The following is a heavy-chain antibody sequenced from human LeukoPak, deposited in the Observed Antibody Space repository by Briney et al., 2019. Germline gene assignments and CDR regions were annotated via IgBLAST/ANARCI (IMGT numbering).Heavy chain of an antibody. CDR1: GFTFSSYA. CDR3: AKLKACANGVCYTGWFDP. CDR2: ISGSGGST. J-gene: IGHJ5*02. V-gene: IGHV3-23*01. Sequence: GGSLRLSCAASGFTFSSYAMSWVRQAPGKGLEWVSAISGSGGSTYYADSVKGRFTISRDNSKNTLYLQMNSLGAEDTAVYYCAKLKACANGVCYTGWFDPWGQGTLVTVSS. D-gene: IGHD2-8*01.